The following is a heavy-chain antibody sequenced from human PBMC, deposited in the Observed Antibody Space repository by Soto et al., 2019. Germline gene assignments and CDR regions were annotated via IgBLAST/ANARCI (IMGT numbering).Heavy chain of an antibody. Sequence: AETLSLTCSVSSASLSSSTYYWSWIRQPPGRGPEWIGSIYYSGNTYYKPSLKSRVSISIDTSRNQFSLKLTSVTAADTGVYYCASSSPFHYWGPGILVTVSS. J-gene: IGHJ4*02. V-gene: IGHV4-39*01. D-gene: IGHD6-6*01. CDR1: SASLSSSTYY. CDR2: IYYSGNT. CDR3: ASSSPFHY.